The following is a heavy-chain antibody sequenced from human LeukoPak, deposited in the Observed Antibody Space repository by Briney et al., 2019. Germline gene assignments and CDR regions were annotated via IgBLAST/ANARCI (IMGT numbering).Heavy chain of an antibody. CDR2: IKEDGSEK. V-gene: IGHV3-7*05. CDR1: GFSFSSYW. CDR3: ARGALIMVTF. D-gene: IGHD4-23*01. J-gene: IGHJ4*02. Sequence: GGSLRLSCAASGFSFSSYWMSWVRQAPGKGLEWVANIKEDGSEKNYVESVMGRFTISRDNAENSMYLQMNSLRAEDTAVYYCARGALIMVTFWGQGTLVTVSS.